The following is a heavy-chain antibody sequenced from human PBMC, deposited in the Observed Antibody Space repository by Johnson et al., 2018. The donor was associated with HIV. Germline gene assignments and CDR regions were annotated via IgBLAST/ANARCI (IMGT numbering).Heavy chain of an antibody. CDR2: LYSAGSA. D-gene: IGHD3-10*01. CDR3: AKDRGLWFGDDAFDI. CDR1: GFTFSRAN. Sequence: QVQLVESGGGVVQPGMSLRLSYADSGFTFSRANMHWVRQTPGKGLEWVSILYSAGSAYYADSVKGRFTISRDNSKNTLYLQMDSLRAEDTAVYYCAKDRGLWFGDDAFDIWGQGTMVTVSS. J-gene: IGHJ3*02. V-gene: IGHV3-NL1*01.